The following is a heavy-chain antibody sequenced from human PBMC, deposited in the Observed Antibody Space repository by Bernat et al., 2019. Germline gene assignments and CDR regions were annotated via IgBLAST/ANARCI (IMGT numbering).Heavy chain of an antibody. CDR1: GYSISSESY. CDR2: IYFSGTT. CDR3: VRDWGSGGYRPLDS. J-gene: IGHJ4*02. V-gene: IGHV4-38-2*02. Sequence: QVQLQESGPGLVKPSETLSLTCAVSGYSISSESYWGWIRQSPEKGLEWIASIYFSGTTYYKPSLKSRVTISLDMSKNQFSLRLTSVTAADTALYYCVRDWGSGGYRPLDSWGQGTLVTVSS. D-gene: IGHD3-22*01.